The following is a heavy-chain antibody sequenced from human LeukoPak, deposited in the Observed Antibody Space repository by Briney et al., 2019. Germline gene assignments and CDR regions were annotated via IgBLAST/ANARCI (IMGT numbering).Heavy chain of an antibody. J-gene: IGHJ4*02. V-gene: IGHV3-23*01. CDR3: AKDLFGIVAFFDY. CDR2: ISGSGGST. Sequence: GGSMRLSCAASGFTFSSYAMSWVRQAPGKGLEWVSAISGSGGSTYYADSVKGRFTISRDNSKNTLYLQMNSLRAEDTAVYYCAKDLFGIVAFFDYWGQGTLVTVSS. CDR1: GFTFSSYA. D-gene: IGHD1-26*01.